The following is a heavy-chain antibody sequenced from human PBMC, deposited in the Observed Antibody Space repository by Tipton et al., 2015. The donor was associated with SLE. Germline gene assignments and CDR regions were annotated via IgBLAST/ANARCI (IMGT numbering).Heavy chain of an antibody. CDR1: GGSFSGYY. J-gene: IGHJ2*01. D-gene: IGHD5-18*01. V-gene: IGHV4-34*01. CDR3: ARRRGYSYGYGGTDWYFDL. Sequence: GLVKPSQTLSLTCAVYGGSFSGYYWSWVRQPPGKGLEWIGDINHSGSTNYNPSLKSRVTISVDTSKNQFSLKLNSVTAADTAVYYCARRRGYSYGYGGTDWYFDLWGRGTLVTVSS. CDR2: INHSGST.